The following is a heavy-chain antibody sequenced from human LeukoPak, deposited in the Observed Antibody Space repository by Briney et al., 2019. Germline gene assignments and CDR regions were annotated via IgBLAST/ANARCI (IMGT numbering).Heavy chain of an antibody. J-gene: IGHJ4*02. CDR2: IRSSGGST. CDR1: GFTFRSYD. Sequence: GGSLRLSCAASGFTFRSYDMSWVRQAPGKGLEWVSGIRSSGGSTYYADSVKGRFTISRDNSKSTLYLQMNSLRAEDTAVYYCARGGIGRYYFDYWGQGILVTVSS. CDR3: ARGGIGRYYFDY. V-gene: IGHV3-23*01. D-gene: IGHD1-26*01.